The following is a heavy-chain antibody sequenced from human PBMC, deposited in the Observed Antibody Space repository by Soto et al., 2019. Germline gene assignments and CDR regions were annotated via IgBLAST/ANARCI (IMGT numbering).Heavy chain of an antibody. D-gene: IGHD1-1*01. CDR1: GDSVSSNSAA. CDR2: TYYRSKWYN. J-gene: IGHJ5*02. Sequence: SQTLSLTCAISGDSVSSNSAAWNWIRQSPSRGLEWLGRTYYRSKWYNDYAVSVKSRITINTDTSKNQFSLQLNSVTPEDTALYYCARGSDLGWKIWFDPWGQGTQVTVS. V-gene: IGHV6-1*01. CDR3: ARGSDLGWKIWFDP.